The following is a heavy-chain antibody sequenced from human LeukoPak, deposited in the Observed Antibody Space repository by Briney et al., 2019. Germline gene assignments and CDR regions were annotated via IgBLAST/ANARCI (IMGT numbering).Heavy chain of an antibody. V-gene: IGHV1-18*01. Sequence: ASVKVSCKASGYTFTSYGISWVRQAPGQGLEWMGWISAYNGNTNYAQKLQGRVTMTTDTSTSTAYMELSSLRSEDTAVYYCATQITIFGVGSLHYYYMDVWGKGTTVTVSS. J-gene: IGHJ6*03. CDR3: ATQITIFGVGSLHYYYMDV. CDR2: ISAYNGNT. D-gene: IGHD3-3*01. CDR1: GYTFTSYG.